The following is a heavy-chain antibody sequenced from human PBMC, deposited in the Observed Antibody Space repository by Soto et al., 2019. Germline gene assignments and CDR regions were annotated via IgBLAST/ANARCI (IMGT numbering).Heavy chain of an antibody. CDR2: IFSNDEK. V-gene: IGHV2-26*01. D-gene: IGHD2-15*01. Sequence: QVTLKESGPVLVKPTETLTLTCTVSGFSLSNARMGVSWIRQPPGKALEWLAHIFSNDEKSYSTSLKSRLTISQDTSKSQVVLTMTNMDPVDTATYYCARIWGYCSGGSCYTLFDYWGQGTLVTVSS. CDR3: ARIWGYCSGGSCYTLFDY. J-gene: IGHJ4*02. CDR1: GFSLSNARMG.